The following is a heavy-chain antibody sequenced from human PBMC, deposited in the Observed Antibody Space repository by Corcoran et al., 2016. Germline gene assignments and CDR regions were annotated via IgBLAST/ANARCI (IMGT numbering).Heavy chain of an antibody. J-gene: IGHJ6*02. D-gene: IGHD2-15*01. V-gene: IGHV1-69*01. CDR1: GGTFSSYA. Sequence: QVQLVQSGAEVKKPGSSVKVSCKASGGTFSSYAISWVRQAPGQGLEWMGGIIPIFVTANYAQKFQGRVTITADESTSTAYMELSRQRSEDTAVYYCATGVVVAATLGYYYYGMDVWGQGTTVTVSS. CDR2: IIPIFVTA. CDR3: ATGVVVAATLGYYYYGMDV.